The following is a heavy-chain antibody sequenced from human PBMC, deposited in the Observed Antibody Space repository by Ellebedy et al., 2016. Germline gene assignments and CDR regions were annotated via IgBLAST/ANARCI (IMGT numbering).Heavy chain of an antibody. D-gene: IGHD4-23*01. Sequence: ASVKVSCXASGHTLRSYTISWVRQAPGQGLEWMGWISVYNGDTHYAQKVQGRVTMTTDTSMRTAYLEVRSLRSADTAVYYCVREGGGGWFDPWGQGTLVTVSS. CDR1: GHTLRSYT. J-gene: IGHJ5*02. CDR3: VREGGGGWFDP. V-gene: IGHV1-18*01. CDR2: ISVYNGDT.